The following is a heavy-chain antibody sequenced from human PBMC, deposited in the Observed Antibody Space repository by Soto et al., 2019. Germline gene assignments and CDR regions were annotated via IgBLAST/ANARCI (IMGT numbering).Heavy chain of an antibody. Sequence: QVQLVESGGGVVQPGRSLRLSCAASGFTFSSYGMHWVRQAPGKGLEWVAVLWYDGSNKYYADSVKGRFTISRDNSKNTLYLQMNSLRAEDTAVYYCARDGGGGRGDSSSWYFPGYYYGMDVWGQGTTVTVSS. CDR3: ARDGGGGRGDSSSWYFPGYYYGMDV. CDR2: LWYDGSNK. V-gene: IGHV3-33*01. D-gene: IGHD6-13*01. CDR1: GFTFSSYG. J-gene: IGHJ6*02.